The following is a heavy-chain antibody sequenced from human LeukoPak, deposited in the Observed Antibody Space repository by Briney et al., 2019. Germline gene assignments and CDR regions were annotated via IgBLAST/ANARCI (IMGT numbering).Heavy chain of an antibody. CDR1: GYNFTNYW. Sequence: GESLKISCKGSGYNFTNYWIAWVRQMPGKGLEWMGIISPGNSDTRYSPSFRGQVTISADRSISTAYLQWSSLKASDTAMYYCARWSANYRDDAFDIWGQGTMITVSS. J-gene: IGHJ3*02. D-gene: IGHD4/OR15-4a*01. CDR3: ARWSANYRDDAFDI. V-gene: IGHV5-51*01. CDR2: ISPGNSDT.